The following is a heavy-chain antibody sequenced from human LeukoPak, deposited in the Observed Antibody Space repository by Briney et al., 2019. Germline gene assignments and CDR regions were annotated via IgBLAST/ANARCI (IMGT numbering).Heavy chain of an antibody. V-gene: IGHV4-39*07. CDR1: GGSISSSSYY. D-gene: IGHD1-26*01. Sequence: SETLSLTCTVSGGSISSSSYYWGWIRQPPGKGVEWIGSIYYSGTTHYNPSVESRVTISVDTSKNQFSLKLSSVSAADTAVYYCARRYRGSYREFDYWGQGTLVTVSS. CDR3: ARRYRGSYREFDY. CDR2: IYYSGTT. J-gene: IGHJ4*02.